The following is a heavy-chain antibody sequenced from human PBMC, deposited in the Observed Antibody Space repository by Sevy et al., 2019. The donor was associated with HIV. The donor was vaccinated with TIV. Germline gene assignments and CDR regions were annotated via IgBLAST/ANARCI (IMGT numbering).Heavy chain of an antibody. CDR1: GFTFSNYA. J-gene: IGHJ3*02. D-gene: IGHD2-8*02. V-gene: IGHV3-23*01. CDR2: ISVRGDRK. Sequence: GGSLRLSCAASGFTFSNYAMGWVRQAPGKGLEWVSGISVRGDRKYYADSVKGRFTISRDNSKNTLFLQMNSLRVEDTAVYYCVSLLTENAFDIWGQGTMVTVSS. CDR3: VSLLTENAFDI.